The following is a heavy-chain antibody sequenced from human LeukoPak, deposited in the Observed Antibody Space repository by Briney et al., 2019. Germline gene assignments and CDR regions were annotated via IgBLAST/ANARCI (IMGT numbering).Heavy chain of an antibody. CDR2: IASNGGGP. Sequence: GGSLRLSCAASGFTFSDYAMHWVRQAPGKGLEYVSAIASNGGGPYYANSVQGRFTISRDNPKNTLYLQMGSLRADDMAVYYCARDTANYGMDVWGQGTAVTVSS. V-gene: IGHV3-64*01. J-gene: IGHJ6*02. CDR3: ARDTANYGMDV. CDR1: GFTFSDYA. D-gene: IGHD5-18*01.